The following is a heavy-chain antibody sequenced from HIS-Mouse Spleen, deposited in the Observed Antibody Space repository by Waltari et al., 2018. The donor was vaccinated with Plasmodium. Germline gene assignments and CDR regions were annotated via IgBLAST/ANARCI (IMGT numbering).Heavy chain of an antibody. D-gene: IGHD7-27*01. J-gene: IGHJ4*02. CDR2: ISYDGSNK. V-gene: IGHV3-30*18. CDR1: GFTFSSYG. Sequence: QVQLVESGGGVVQPGRSLRLSCAASGFTFSSYGMHWVRQAPGKGREWVAVISYDGSNKDYADSVKGRFTISRDNSKNTLYLQMNSLRAEDTAVYYCAKGSAGDPVDYWGQGTLVTVSS. CDR3: AKGSAGDPVDY.